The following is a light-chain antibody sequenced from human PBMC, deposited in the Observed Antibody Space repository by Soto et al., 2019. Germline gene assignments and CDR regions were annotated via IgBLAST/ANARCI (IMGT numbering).Light chain of an antibody. CDR1: QSISNDH. CDR3: EYYGNTII. CDR2: GTS. Sequence: ELVLTQSPGTLSLSPGGRVTLSCRTSQSISNDHLAWYQQKPGQAPRLLIHGTSNRATGIPDRFSGSGTGTDFTLTFSRLEPEDTAVYYCEYYGNTIIFGGGTKVDIK. V-gene: IGKV3-20*01. J-gene: IGKJ4*01.